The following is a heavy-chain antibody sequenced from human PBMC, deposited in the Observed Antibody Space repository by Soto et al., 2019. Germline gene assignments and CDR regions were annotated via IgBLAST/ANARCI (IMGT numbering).Heavy chain of an antibody. J-gene: IGHJ6*02. CDR3: AGDYGVYDWYGMDV. D-gene: IGHD4-17*01. CDR2: ISPIFGST. CDR1: GATFRSYA. V-gene: IGHV1-69*01. Sequence: VQLVQSGAEVKKPGSSVKVSCRASGATFRSYAFTWVRQAPGQGLEWMGGISPIFGSTIYARQFQGRVTITADDSESTAYMELNSLSSEDTAVYYCAGDYGVYDWYGMDVWGQGTTVTVSS.